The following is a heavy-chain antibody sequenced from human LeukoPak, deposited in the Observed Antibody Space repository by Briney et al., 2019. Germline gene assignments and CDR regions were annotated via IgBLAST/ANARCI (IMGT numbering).Heavy chain of an antibody. J-gene: IGHJ4*02. V-gene: IGHV3-48*03. CDR1: GFTFSSYE. D-gene: IGHD5-24*01. CDR2: ISSSGSTI. CDR3: ARDFGGYNKRYFDY. Sequence: GGSLRLSCAASGFTFSSYEMNWVRQAPGKGLEWGSYISSSGSTIYYADSVKGRFTISRDNAKNSLYLQMNSLRAEDTAVYYCARDFGGYNKRYFDYWGQGTLVTVSS.